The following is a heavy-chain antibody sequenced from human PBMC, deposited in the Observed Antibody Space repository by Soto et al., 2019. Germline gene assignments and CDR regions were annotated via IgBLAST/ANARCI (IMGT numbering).Heavy chain of an antibody. D-gene: IGHD5-18*01. V-gene: IGHV4-31*03. J-gene: IGHJ4*02. Sequence: PSETLSLTCTLSGASISSGCYYWSWIRQHPGKGLEWIGYIYYSGSTYYNPSLKSRVTISVDTSKNQFSLKLSSVTAADTAVYYCARAGSYGFGPFDYWGQGTLVTVSS. CDR3: ARAGSYGFGPFDY. CDR2: IYYSGST. CDR1: GASISSGCYY.